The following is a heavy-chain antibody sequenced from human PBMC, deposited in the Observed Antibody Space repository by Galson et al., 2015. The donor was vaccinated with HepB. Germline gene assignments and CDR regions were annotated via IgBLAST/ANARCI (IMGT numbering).Heavy chain of an antibody. V-gene: IGHV3-21*01. CDR1: GFTFNNYS. Sequence: SLRLSCAASGFTFNNYSMNWVRQAPGKGLEWVSSISSSSGYIFYANSLKRRFTISRDNAKNSLFLQMNSLRAEDTAVYYCARGDRSDYDFWSGYYFDYWGQAALVTVSS. CDR3: ARGDRSDYDFWSGYYFDY. CDR2: ISSSSGYI. D-gene: IGHD3-3*01. J-gene: IGHJ4*02.